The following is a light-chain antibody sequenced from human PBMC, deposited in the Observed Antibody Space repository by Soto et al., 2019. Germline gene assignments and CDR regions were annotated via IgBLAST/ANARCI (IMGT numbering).Light chain of an antibody. V-gene: IGLV2-14*01. J-gene: IGLJ2*01. CDR2: EVS. Sequence: QSALTQPASVSGSPGQSITISCTGTSSDVGGYKYVSWYQQHPGKAPKLIIHEVSSRPSGASSRFSGSKSGNTASLTISGLQAEDEADYYCSSYTSSATLVFGVGTKVTVL. CDR3: SSYTSSATLV. CDR1: SSDVGGYKY.